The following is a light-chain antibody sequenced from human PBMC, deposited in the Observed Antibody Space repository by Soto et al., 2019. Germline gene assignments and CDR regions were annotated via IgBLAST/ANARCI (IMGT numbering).Light chain of an antibody. CDR3: QQYNNWPLT. J-gene: IGKJ4*01. Sequence: EIVVTQSPSTLSVSPVDRSTLSCRASQSVDNDLAWYQQKPGQPPRLLIYDASTRATGIPARFSGSQSGTEFTLTISSLLSEDFAVYFCQQYNNWPLTFGGGTKVDIK. CDR1: QSVDND. V-gene: IGKV3D-15*01. CDR2: DAS.